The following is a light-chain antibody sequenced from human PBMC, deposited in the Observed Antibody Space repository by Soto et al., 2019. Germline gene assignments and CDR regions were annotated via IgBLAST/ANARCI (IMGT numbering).Light chain of an antibody. CDR1: QTVERW. Sequence: DIQMTQSPSTLSASVGDRVIITCRAGQTVERWMAWYQQKPGKAPKLLISDVSTLERGVPSRFSGSGSATEFTLTISGLQPDDFATYYCQQYKDYVYTFGQGTKVDIK. J-gene: IGKJ2*01. CDR2: DVS. CDR3: QQYKDYVYT. V-gene: IGKV1-5*01.